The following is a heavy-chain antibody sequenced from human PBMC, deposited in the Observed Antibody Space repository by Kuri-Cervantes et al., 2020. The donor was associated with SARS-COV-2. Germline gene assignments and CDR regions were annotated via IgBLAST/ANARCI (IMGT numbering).Heavy chain of an antibody. J-gene: IGHJ3*02. V-gene: IGHV3-30-3*01. Sequence: GESLKISCAASGFTFSSYAMHWVRQAPGKGLEWVAVISYDGSNKYYADSVKGRFTISRDNAKNSLYLQMNSLRAEDTAVYYCARDRRHYDFWSGYSHDAFDIRGQGTMVTVSS. CDR2: ISYDGSNK. CDR3: ARDRRHYDFWSGYSHDAFDI. CDR1: GFTFSSYA. D-gene: IGHD3-3*01.